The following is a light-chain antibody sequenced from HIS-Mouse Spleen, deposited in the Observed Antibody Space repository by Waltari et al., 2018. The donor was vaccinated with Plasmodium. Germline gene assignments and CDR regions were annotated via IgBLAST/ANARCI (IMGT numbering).Light chain of an antibody. CDR2: GAS. CDR3: QQYGSSPYT. V-gene: IGKV3-20*01. J-gene: IGKJ2*01. Sequence: SSRASQSVSSSYLAWYQQKPGQAPRLLIYGASSRATGIPDRFSGSGSGTDFTLTISRLEPEDFAVYYCQQYGSSPYTFGQGPSWRSN. CDR1: QSVSSSY.